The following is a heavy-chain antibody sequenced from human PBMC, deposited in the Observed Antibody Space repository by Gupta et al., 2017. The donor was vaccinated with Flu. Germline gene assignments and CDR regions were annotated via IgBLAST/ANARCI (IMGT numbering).Heavy chain of an antibody. CDR3: ARSTMTTPFDY. J-gene: IGHJ4*02. CDR2: ISGTSSYI. CDR1: QFIFSSYS. V-gene: IGHV3-21*01. Sequence: EVQLVESGGGLVKPGGSLRLSCAASQFIFSSYSMNWVRQAPGEGLEWVSSISGTSSYIYYADSVKGRFTISRDNANNSLYLQLNSLRAEDTAVYYCARSTMTTPFDYWGQGSLGTVSS. D-gene: IGHD4-17*01.